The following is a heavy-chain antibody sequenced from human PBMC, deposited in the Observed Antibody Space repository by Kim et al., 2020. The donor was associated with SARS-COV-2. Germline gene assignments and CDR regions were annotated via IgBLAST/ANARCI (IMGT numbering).Heavy chain of an antibody. CDR3: AKHRTDEYSSSSAL. Sequence: GGSLRLSCAASGFTFSSYGMHWVRQAPGKGLEWVAVISYDGSNKYYADSVKGRFTISRDNSKNTLYLQMNSLRAEDTAVYYCAKHRTDEYSSSSALWGQG. CDR2: ISYDGSNK. CDR1: GFTFSSYG. J-gene: IGHJ1*01. D-gene: IGHD6-6*01. V-gene: IGHV3-30*18.